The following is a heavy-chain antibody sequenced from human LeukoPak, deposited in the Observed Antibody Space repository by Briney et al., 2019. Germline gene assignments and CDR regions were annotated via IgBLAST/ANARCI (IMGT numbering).Heavy chain of an antibody. CDR3: ARDGPRTSGYYYYFDY. V-gene: IGHV3-30-3*01. CDR2: VSYDRSHK. Sequence: GGSLRLSCAASEFTFSSYAMHWVRQAPGKGLEWVAVVSYDRSHKYYADSVKGQFTISRDNSKNTLFLQMDSLRAEDTAVYYCARDGPRTSGYYYYFDYWGQGTLVTVSS. J-gene: IGHJ4*02. D-gene: IGHD3-22*01. CDR1: EFTFSSYA.